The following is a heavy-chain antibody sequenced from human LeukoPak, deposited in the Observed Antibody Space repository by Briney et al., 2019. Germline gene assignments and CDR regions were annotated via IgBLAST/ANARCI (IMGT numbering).Heavy chain of an antibody. CDR1: GFTSRMYW. D-gene: IGHD3-9*01. Sequence: GGSLRLSCAGAGFTSRMYWINWVRQAPGEGLEWVAIIKQDGTEKDYKGSVEGRFTISRDNAKNSLHLQMNSLRAEDTAVYYCAGGSGYLITSWGQGTLVTVSS. J-gene: IGHJ5*02. CDR3: AGGSGYLITS. V-gene: IGHV3-7*01. CDR2: IKQDGTEK.